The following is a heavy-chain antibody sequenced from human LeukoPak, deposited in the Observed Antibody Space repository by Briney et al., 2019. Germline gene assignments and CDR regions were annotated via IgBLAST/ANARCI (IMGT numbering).Heavy chain of an antibody. D-gene: IGHD3/OR15-3a*01. CDR1: GGSISSYY. CDR3: ARPGFRTRSYYYYGMDV. Sequence: PSETLSLTCTVSGGSISSYYWSWIRQPPGKGLEWIGYIYYSGSTNYNPSLKSRVTISVDTSKNQFSLKLSSVTAADTAVYYCARPGFRTRSYYYYGMDVWGQGTTVTVSS. CDR2: IYYSGST. J-gene: IGHJ6*02. V-gene: IGHV4-59*08.